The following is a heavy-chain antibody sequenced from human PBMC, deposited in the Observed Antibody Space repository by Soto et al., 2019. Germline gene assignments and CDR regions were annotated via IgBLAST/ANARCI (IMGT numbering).Heavy chain of an antibody. J-gene: IGHJ3*01. V-gene: IGHV4-34*01. CDR3: ARASLWFGDAS. CDR1: GGSFSGYY. CDR2: INHSGST. D-gene: IGHD3-10*01. Sequence: QVQLQQWGAGLLKPSETLSLTCAVYGGSFSGYYWSWIRQPPGKGLEWIGEINHSGSTNYNPSLKRRVTISVDTSKNQFSLKLSSVTAADTAVYYCARASLWFGDASWGQGTMVTVSS.